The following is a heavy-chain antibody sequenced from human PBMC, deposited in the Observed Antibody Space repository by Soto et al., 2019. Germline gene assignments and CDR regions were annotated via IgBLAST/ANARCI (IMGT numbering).Heavy chain of an antibody. CDR1: GFTFSSYS. J-gene: IGHJ3*02. D-gene: IGHD6-19*01. V-gene: IGHV3-48*01. CDR2: ISSSSSTI. CDR3: ARAGPHDAFDI. Sequence: GGSLRLSCAASGFTFSSYSMNWVRQAPGKGLEWVSYISSSSSTIYYADSVKGQFTISRDNAKNSLYLQMNSLRAEDTAVYYCARAGPHDAFDIWGQGTMVTVSS.